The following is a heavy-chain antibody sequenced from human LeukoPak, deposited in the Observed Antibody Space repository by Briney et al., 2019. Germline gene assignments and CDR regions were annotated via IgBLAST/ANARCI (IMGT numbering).Heavy chain of an antibody. V-gene: IGHV3-74*01. D-gene: IGHD2-2*01. CDR3: ARVRFCNSAGCYSFFDF. J-gene: IGHJ4*02. CDR1: GFTFSDYY. Sequence: PGGSLRLSCAASGFTFSDYYMHWVRQTPGKGLVWVSRDSDDGRKTDYADSVKGRFTISRDNARNTLYLQMNSLRDEDTAVYYCARVRFCNSAGCYSFFDFWGQGTLVTVSS. CDR2: DSDDGRKT.